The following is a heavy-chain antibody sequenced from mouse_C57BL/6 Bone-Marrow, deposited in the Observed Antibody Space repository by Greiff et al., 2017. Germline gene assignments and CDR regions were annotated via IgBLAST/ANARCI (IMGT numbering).Heavy chain of an antibody. V-gene: IGHV1-61*01. D-gene: IGHD2-4*01. CDR3: ARPYDYDSWFAY. Sequence: VQLQQPGAELVRPGSSVKLSCKASGYTFTSYWMDWVKQRPGPGLEWIGNIYPSDSETHYNQKFKDRATLTVDKSSSTAYMQLSSLTSEDSAVYYCARPYDYDSWFAYWGQGTLVTVSA. CDR2: IYPSDSET. J-gene: IGHJ3*01. CDR1: GYTFTSYW.